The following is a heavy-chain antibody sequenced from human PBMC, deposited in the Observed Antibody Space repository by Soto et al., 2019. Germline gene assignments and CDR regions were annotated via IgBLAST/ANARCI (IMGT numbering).Heavy chain of an antibody. J-gene: IGHJ4*01. D-gene: IGHD4-4*01. CDR1: GFTFSDAW. Sequence: GGSLRLSCAASGFTFSDAWMSWVRQAPGKGLEWVGLIKKKTDGGTTDYAAPVKGRFTISRDDSKNTLYLQMDSLRPEDTAIYYCAREGVTNYTDYYFDLWGHGALVTVSS. CDR3: AREGVTNYTDYYFDL. CDR2: IKKKTDGGTT. V-gene: IGHV3-15*01.